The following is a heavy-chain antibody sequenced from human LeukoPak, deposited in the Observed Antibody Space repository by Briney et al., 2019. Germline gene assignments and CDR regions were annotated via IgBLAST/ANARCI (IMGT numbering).Heavy chain of an antibody. CDR2: IYYSGST. J-gene: IGHJ4*02. CDR3: ARDNGDYEYSY. D-gene: IGHD4-17*01. CDR1: GGSISSYY. V-gene: IGHV4-59*01. Sequence: SETLSLTCTVSGGSISSYYWSWIRQPPGKGLEWIGYIYYSGSTNYNPSLKSRVTISVGTSKNQFSLKLSSVTAADTAVYYCARDNGDYEYSYWGQGTLVTVSS.